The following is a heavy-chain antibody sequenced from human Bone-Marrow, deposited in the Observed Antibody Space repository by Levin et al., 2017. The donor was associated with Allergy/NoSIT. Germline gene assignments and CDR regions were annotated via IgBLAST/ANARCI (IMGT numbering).Heavy chain of an antibody. J-gene: IGHJ2*01. CDR1: GFTFSRYA. CDR3: AKWVRGSDGGWFFDF. D-gene: IGHD3-16*01. V-gene: IGHV3-23*01. Sequence: GESLKISCAASGFTFSRYAMAWVRQAPGQGLEWVSGMSGSGGRTVYADSVKGRFTISRDNSKNIMYLQMNSLRTEDTALFYCAKWVRGSDGGWFFDFWGRGTLVTVSS. CDR2: MSGSGGRT.